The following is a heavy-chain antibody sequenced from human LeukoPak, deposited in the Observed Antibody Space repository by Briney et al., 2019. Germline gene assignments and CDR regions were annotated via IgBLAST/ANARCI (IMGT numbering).Heavy chain of an antibody. CDR2: GDYSGGT. CDR3: AGDPQQQLVLPTIERIDY. J-gene: IGHJ4*02. D-gene: IGHD6-13*01. Sequence: TSETLSLTCTVSGDSFSSVTDYWAWIRQPPGKGLEWIASGDYSGGTYYNPSLESRVAISADMSKNQFSLKLTSVTGADTAVYYCAGDPQQQLVLPTIERIDYWGQGTLVTVSS. V-gene: IGHV4-39*07. CDR1: GDSFSSVTDY.